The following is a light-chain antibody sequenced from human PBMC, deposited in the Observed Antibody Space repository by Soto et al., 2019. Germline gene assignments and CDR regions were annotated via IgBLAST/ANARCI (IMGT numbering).Light chain of an antibody. J-gene: IGLJ2*01. CDR1: NSNIGSNT. CDR2: SND. V-gene: IGLV1-44*01. CDR3: AAWDDSLNGPVV. Sequence: QSVLTQPPSASGTPGQRVTISCSGSNSNIGSNTVNWYQQLPGTAPKLLMYSNDQRPSGVPDRFSGSTSGTSASLAISGLQSEDEADYYCAAWDDSLNGPVVFGGGTKLTVL.